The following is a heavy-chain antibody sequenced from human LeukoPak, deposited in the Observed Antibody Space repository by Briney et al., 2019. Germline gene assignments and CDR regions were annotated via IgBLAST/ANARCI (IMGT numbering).Heavy chain of an antibody. J-gene: IGHJ5*02. CDR2: IYQTGST. D-gene: IGHD2-8*01. Sequence: PSETLSLTCDVSGGSISSTVWWSWVRQPPGKRLEWIGEIYQTGSTNYNPSLKSRVTISVDKSKNQFSLTLSSVTAADTAVYYCATHIVLMVYALASWGQGTLVTVSS. V-gene: IGHV4-4*02. CDR3: ATHIVLMVYALAS. CDR1: GGSISSTVW.